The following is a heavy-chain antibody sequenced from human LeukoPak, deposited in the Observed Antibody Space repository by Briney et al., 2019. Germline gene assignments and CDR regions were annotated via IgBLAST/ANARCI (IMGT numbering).Heavy chain of an antibody. D-gene: IGHD2-15*01. J-gene: IGHJ4*02. CDR3: ARVSRCSGGSCYGMGGYYFDY. CDR2: IYPGDSDT. CDR1: GYSFTSYW. Sequence: GESLKISCKGSGYSFTSYWIGWVRQMPGKGLEWMGIIYPGDSDTRYSPSFQGQVTISADKSISTAYLQWSSLKASDTAMYYCARVSRCSGGSCYGMGGYYFDYWGQGTLVTVSS. V-gene: IGHV5-51*01.